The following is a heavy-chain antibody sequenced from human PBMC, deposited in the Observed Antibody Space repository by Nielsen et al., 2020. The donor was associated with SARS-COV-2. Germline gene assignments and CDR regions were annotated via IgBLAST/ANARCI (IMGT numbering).Heavy chain of an antibody. V-gene: IGHV4-30-4*01. Sequence: SETLSLTCTVSGGSIKSDDYYWSWIRQPPGKGLEWIGYIYYSGDTSYNPSLKSRLIISVDTSKNQFSLSLRSVTAADTAVYYCAGHNGIEVEVSATLGGHYGMDVWGQGTTVTVSS. CDR2: IYYSGDT. CDR3: AGHNGIEVEVSATLGGHYGMDV. D-gene: IGHD2-15*01. J-gene: IGHJ6*02. CDR1: GGSIKSDDYY.